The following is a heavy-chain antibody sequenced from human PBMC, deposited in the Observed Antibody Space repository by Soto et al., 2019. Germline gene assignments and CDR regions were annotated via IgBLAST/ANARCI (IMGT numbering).Heavy chain of an antibody. J-gene: IGHJ4*02. Sequence: SETLSLTCTVSGGSISSYYWSWIRQPPGKGLEWIGYIYYSGSTNYNPSIKSPVTISVDTPKNQFSLKLSSVTAADTAVYYCARTPLHLNEFWSGYYFDYWGQGTLVTVSS. V-gene: IGHV4-59*08. CDR3: ARTPLHLNEFWSGYYFDY. D-gene: IGHD3-3*01. CDR2: IYYSGST. CDR1: GGSISSYY.